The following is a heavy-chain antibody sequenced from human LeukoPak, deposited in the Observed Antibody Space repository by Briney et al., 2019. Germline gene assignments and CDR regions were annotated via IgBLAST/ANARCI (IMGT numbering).Heavy chain of an antibody. V-gene: IGHV3-48*01. CDR3: ARDYKYAFDN. CDR2: IGIDSGNT. Sequence: GGSLRLSCAASGFTFSDYSMNWVRQAPGKGLEWISYIGIDSGNTNYADSVKGRFTISGDKAKNSLYLQMNSLRVEDTAVHYCARDYKYAFDNWGQGTLVTVSS. J-gene: IGHJ4*02. D-gene: IGHD5-24*01. CDR1: GFTFSDYS.